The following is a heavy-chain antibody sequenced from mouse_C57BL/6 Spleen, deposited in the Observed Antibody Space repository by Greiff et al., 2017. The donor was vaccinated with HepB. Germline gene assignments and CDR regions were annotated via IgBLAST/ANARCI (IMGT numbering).Heavy chain of an antibody. CDR1: GYTFTSYW. CDR3: ARNYGNSSYYAMDY. CDR2: IHPNSGST. Sequence: VQLQQPGAELVKPGASVKLSCKASGYTFTSYWMHWVKQRPGQGLEWIGMIHPNSGSTNYNEKFKSKATLTVDKSSSTAYMQLSSLTSEDSAVYYCARNYGNSSYYAMDYWGQGTSVTVSS. D-gene: IGHD1-1*01. V-gene: IGHV1-64*01. J-gene: IGHJ4*01.